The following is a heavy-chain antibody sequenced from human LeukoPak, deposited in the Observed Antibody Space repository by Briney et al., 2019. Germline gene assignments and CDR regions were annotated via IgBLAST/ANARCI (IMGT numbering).Heavy chain of an antibody. CDR1: GFTFSSYS. CDR2: ISSSSSYI. J-gene: IGHJ4*02. Sequence: GGSLRLSCAASGFTFSSYSMTWVRQAPGKGLEWVSSISSSSSYIYYADSVKGRFTISRDNAKNSLYLQMNSLRAEDTAVYYCAVGSGSGWYSNYWGQGTLVTVSS. D-gene: IGHD6-19*01. V-gene: IGHV3-21*01. CDR3: AVGSGSGWYSNY.